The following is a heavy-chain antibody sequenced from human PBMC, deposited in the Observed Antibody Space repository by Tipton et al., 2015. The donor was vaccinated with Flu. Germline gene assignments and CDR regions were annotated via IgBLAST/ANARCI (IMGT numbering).Heavy chain of an antibody. V-gene: IGHV6-1*01. Sequence: GLVKPSQTLSLTCAISGDTVSSNDAAWSWIRQSPSRGLEWLGTTSYRSEWHVDYAVTVKSRVIIFPDTSKNQFSLQLNSVTPEDTALYYCVRSFRSDPLGPFDYWGQGILVTVSS. CDR3: VRSFRSDPLGPFDY. J-gene: IGHJ4*02. CDR1: GDTVSSNDAA. D-gene: IGHD1-26*01. CDR2: TSYRSEWHV.